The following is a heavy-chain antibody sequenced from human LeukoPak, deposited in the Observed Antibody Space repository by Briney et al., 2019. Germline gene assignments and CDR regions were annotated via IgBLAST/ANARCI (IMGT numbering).Heavy chain of an antibody. Sequence: ASVKVSCKVSGYTLTELSMHWVRQAPGKGLEWMGGFDPEDGETIYAQKLQGRVTMTEDTSTDTAYMELSSLRSEDTAVYYCATAPIYYYDSSGNGYDYWGQGTLVTVSS. CDR3: ATAPIYYYDSSGNGYDY. V-gene: IGHV1-24*01. CDR1: GYTLTELS. J-gene: IGHJ4*02. CDR2: FDPEDGET. D-gene: IGHD3-22*01.